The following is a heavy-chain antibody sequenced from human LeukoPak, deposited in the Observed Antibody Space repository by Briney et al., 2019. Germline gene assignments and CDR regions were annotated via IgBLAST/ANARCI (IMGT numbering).Heavy chain of an antibody. D-gene: IGHD3-10*01. J-gene: IGHJ4*02. CDR3: ATGRGVGFDY. CDR2: INPSGGST. CDR1: GGAFSSYA. V-gene: IGHV1-46*01. Sequence: ASVKVSCKASGGAFSSYAISWVRQAPGQGLEWMGIINPSGGSTSYAQKFQGRVTMNRDTSTSTVYMELSSLRSEDTAVYYCATGRGVGFDYWGQGTLVTVSS.